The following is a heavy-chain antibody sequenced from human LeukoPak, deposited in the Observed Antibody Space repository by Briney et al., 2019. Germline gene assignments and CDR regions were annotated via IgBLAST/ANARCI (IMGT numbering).Heavy chain of an antibody. V-gene: IGHV3-9*01. D-gene: IGHD6-19*01. J-gene: IGHJ1*01. CDR3: AKGPSGIAVAGSPKYFQH. Sequence: PGGSLRLSCAASGFTFSNAWMSWVRQAPGKGLEWVSGISWNSGSIDYADSVKGRFTISRDNAKNSLYLQMNSLRAEDTALYYRAKGPSGIAVAGSPKYFQHWGQGTLVTVSS. CDR1: GFTFSNAW. CDR2: ISWNSGSI.